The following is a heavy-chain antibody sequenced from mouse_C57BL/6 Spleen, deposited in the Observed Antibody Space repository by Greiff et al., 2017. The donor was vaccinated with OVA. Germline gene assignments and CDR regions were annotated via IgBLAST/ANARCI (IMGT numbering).Heavy chain of an antibody. CDR1: GYTFTDYY. J-gene: IGHJ2*01. V-gene: IGHV1-19*01. CDR2: INPYNGGT. Sequence: EVKLMESGPVLVKPGASVKMSCKASGYTFTDYYMNWVKQSHGKSLEWIGVINPYNGGTSYNQKFKGKATLTVDKSSSTAYMELNSLTSEDSAVYYCARREEGYPYFDYWGQGTTLTVSS. CDR3: ARREEGYPYFDY. D-gene: IGHD2-2*01.